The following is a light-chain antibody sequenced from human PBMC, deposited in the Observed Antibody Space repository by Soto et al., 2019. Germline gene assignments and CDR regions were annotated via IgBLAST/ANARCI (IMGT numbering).Light chain of an antibody. Sequence: DIQMTQSPSTLSGSVGDRVTITCRASQTISSWLAWYQQKPGKAPKFLIYDASTLQRGVPSRFSGSGFGTEFSLPISSLQPDDFGSYYCQHTRTFGQGTKVDIK. J-gene: IGKJ1*01. CDR2: DAS. CDR3: QHTRT. CDR1: QTISSW. V-gene: IGKV1-5*01.